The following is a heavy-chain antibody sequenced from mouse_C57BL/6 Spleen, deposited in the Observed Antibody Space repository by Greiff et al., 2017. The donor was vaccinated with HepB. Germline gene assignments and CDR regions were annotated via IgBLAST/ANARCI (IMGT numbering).Heavy chain of an antibody. CDR2: IYPGNSDT. CDR1: GYTFTSYW. D-gene: IGHD2-4*01. CDR3: TKYDYDVASYAMDY. V-gene: IGHV1-5*01. J-gene: IGHJ4*01. Sequence: EVQLQESGTVLARPGASVKMSCKTSGYTFTSYWMHWVKQRPGQGLEWIGAIYPGNSDTSYNQKFKGKAKLTAVTSASTAYMELSSLTNEDSAVYYCTKYDYDVASYAMDYWGQGTSVTVSS.